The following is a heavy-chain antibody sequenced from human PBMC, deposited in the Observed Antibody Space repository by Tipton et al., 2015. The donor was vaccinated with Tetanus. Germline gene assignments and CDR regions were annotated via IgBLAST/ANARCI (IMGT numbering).Heavy chain of an antibody. CDR3: ARRSLTNYGLDV. CDR2: ISGSGGTT. V-gene: IGHV3-23*01. CDR1: GFTFSSYA. J-gene: IGHJ6*02. Sequence: SLRLSCAASGFTFSSYAMSWVRQAPGKGLEWVSGISGSGGTTNYADSVKGRFTISRDNSKNTLYLQMNSLRVEDTAVYYCARRSLTNYGLDVWGQGTPVTVSS. D-gene: IGHD3-9*01.